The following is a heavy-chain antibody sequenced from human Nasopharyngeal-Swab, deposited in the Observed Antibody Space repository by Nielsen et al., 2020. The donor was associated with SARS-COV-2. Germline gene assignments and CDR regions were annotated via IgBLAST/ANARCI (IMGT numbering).Heavy chain of an antibody. CDR2: INHSGGT. D-gene: IGHD3-10*01. Sequence: SETLSLTCAVYGGSFSGYSWSWIRQPPGKGLEWIGEINHSGGTNYNPSLKSRVTISVDTSKNQFSLKLSSVSVADTAVYYCSRARRPSSMVPHKLNLFDPWGQGTLVTVSS. J-gene: IGHJ5*02. CDR1: GGSFSGYS. V-gene: IGHV4-34*01. CDR3: SRARRPSSMVPHKLNLFDP.